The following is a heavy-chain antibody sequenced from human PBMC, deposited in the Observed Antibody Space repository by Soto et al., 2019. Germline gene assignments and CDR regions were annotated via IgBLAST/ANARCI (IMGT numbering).Heavy chain of an antibody. CDR3: ARATSTVFGDYFGMDV. D-gene: IGHD3-3*01. CDR1: GYTFSSHD. V-gene: IGHV1-8*01. CDR2: MSPNSGNT. J-gene: IGHJ6*02. Sequence: ASVKVSCKASGYTFSSHDMYWVRQATGQGLEWMGWMSPNSGNTGYAQKFQGRVTMTRDTSTSTAYMELSSLRSDDTAIYFCARATSTVFGDYFGMDVWGQGTTVTVSS.